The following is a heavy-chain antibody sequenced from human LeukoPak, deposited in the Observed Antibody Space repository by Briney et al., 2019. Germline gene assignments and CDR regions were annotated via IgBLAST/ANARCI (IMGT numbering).Heavy chain of an antibody. CDR3: AKTLWGRAS. CDR2: TSDNGATT. Sequence: GGSLRLSCAASTFAFGTYAMSWVRQAPGKGLEWVSLTSDNGATTYYADSVKGRFTISRDNPKNTLYLQMNSLRAEDTAVYYCAKTLWGRASWGQGTLVTVSS. J-gene: IGHJ4*02. CDR1: TFAFGTYA. D-gene: IGHD2-21*01. V-gene: IGHV3-23*01.